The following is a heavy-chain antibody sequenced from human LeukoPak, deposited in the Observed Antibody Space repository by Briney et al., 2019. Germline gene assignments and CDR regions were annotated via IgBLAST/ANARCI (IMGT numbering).Heavy chain of an antibody. CDR3: AKNAAGIVLMIYAPLDS. Sequence: AGGSLRLSCAASGFTFGMYAMSWVRQAPGKGLEWVSTLSGSGGSTYYADSVKGRFTISGDESKNTLSLLMNSLRPEDTAVYYCAKNAAGIVLMIYAPLDSWGQGTLVTVSS. CDR2: LSGSGGST. D-gene: IGHD2-8*01. J-gene: IGHJ4*02. CDR1: GFTFGMYA. V-gene: IGHV3-23*01.